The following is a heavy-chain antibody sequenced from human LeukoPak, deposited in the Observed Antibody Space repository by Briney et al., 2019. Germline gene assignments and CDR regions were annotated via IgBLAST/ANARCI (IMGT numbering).Heavy chain of an antibody. D-gene: IGHD6-13*01. CDR1: GGSISSGTYY. V-gene: IGHV4-61*02. CDR2: INTSGST. J-gene: IGHJ4*02. CDR3: ARDSQPSIAAAGLDY. Sequence: SETLSLTCTVSGGSISSGTYYWSWIRQPAGKGLEWIGRINTSGSTNYNPSLKSRVTISVDTSKNQFSLKVTSVTAADTAVYYCARDSQPSIAAAGLDYWGQGTLVTVSS.